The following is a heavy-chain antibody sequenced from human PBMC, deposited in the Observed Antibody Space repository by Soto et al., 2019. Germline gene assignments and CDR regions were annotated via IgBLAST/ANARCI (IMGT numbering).Heavy chain of an antibody. D-gene: IGHD6-13*01. Sequence: QVQLQESGPGLVKPSQTLSLTCTVSGGSISSGGYYWSWIRQHPGKGLEWIGYIYYSGSTYYNPSLQSRVTLSVDTSKNQFSLKLSSVTAADTAVYYCARAPLSSSWYLDYWGQGTLVTVSS. CDR1: GGSISSGGYY. V-gene: IGHV4-31*03. J-gene: IGHJ4*02. CDR3: ARAPLSSSWYLDY. CDR2: IYYSGST.